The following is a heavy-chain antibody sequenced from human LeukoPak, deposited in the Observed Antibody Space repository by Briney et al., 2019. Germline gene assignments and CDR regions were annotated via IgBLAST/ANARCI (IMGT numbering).Heavy chain of an antibody. J-gene: IGHJ4*02. Sequence: GGSLRLSCAASGFTFSSYGMHWVRQAPGKGLEWVAFIRYDGSNKYYADSVKGRFTISRDNSKNTLYLQMNSLRAEDTAVYYCVSVDIAAAGIDYWGQGTLVTVSS. CDR2: IRYDGSNK. V-gene: IGHV3-30*02. CDR3: VSVDIAAAGIDY. CDR1: GFTFSSYG. D-gene: IGHD6-13*01.